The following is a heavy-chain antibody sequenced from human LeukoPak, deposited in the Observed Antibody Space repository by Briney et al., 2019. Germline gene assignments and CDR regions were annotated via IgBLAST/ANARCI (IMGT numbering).Heavy chain of an antibody. CDR3: AREVWGPEY. CDR2: IKQDGSDK. J-gene: IGHJ4*02. V-gene: IGHV3-7*01. CDR1: GFTFTKYW. Sequence: GDSLRLSCAASGFTFTKYWMTWVRQAPGKGLEWEGNIKQDGSDKNYMDSVKGRFTISRDNTKNSVYLQMSSLRAEDAAVYYCAREVWGPEYWGQGTLVTVSS. D-gene: IGHD1-14*01.